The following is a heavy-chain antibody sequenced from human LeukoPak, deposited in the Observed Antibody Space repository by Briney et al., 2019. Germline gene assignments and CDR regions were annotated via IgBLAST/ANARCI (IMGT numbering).Heavy chain of an antibody. Sequence: PSETLSLTCTVSGGSISSSSYSWGWIRQPPGKGLEWIGSIYYSGSTYYNPSLKSRVTISVDTSKNQFSLKLSSVTAADTAVYYCARQKKDYDILTGYHEKYYFDYWGQGTLVTVSS. V-gene: IGHV4-39*01. D-gene: IGHD3-9*01. CDR3: ARQKKDYDILTGYHEKYYFDY. CDR2: IYYSGST. J-gene: IGHJ4*02. CDR1: GGSISSSSYS.